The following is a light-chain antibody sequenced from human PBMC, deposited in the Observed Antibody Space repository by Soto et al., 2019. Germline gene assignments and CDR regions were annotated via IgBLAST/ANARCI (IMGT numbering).Light chain of an antibody. V-gene: IGLV2-14*03. CDR1: SSDVGGYNY. CDR2: DVS. Sequence: QSVLTRPASVSGSPGQSITISCTGTSSDVGGYNYVSWYQQHPGKAPKFMIYDVSSRPSGASNRFSGSKSGNTASLTISGLQAEDEADYYCCSYTTSNTRQIVFGTGTKVTVL. J-gene: IGLJ1*01. CDR3: CSYTTSNTRQIV.